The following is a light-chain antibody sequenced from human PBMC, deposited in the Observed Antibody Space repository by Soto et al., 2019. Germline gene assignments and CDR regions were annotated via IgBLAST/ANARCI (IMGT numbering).Light chain of an antibody. V-gene: IGKV3-15*01. CDR3: QQYKNWPL. J-gene: IGKJ5*01. Sequence: IVMTQSPATLSVSPVEGVXLSCRASQSVRSHLAWYKQKPGQHPRRRIYGASTRATGIPARFSGSGFGTEFTLTISSLQSEEFAVFDCQQYKNWPLFGQGTRLEIK. CDR1: QSVRSH. CDR2: GAS.